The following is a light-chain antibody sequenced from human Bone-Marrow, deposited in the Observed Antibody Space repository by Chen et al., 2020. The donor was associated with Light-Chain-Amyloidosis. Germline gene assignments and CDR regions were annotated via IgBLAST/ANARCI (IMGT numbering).Light chain of an antibody. V-gene: IGKV3-20*01. Sequence: EIVLTQSPATLSLSPGERATLSCRASQSVSSSYLAWYQQKPGQAPSLLIYGVSSRATGIPDRFSGSGSGTDFTLTISRLEPEDFVVYYCQQYGSSPTFGQGTKLEIK. CDR3: QQYGSSPT. J-gene: IGKJ2*01. CDR1: QSVSSSY. CDR2: GVS.